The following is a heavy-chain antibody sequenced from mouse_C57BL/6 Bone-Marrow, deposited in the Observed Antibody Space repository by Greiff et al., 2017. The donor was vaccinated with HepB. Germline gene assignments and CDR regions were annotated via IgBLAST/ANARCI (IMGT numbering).Heavy chain of an antibody. D-gene: IGHD1-1*01. CDR3: ARGVLRDGYYAMDY. CDR1: GYTFTSYW. V-gene: IGHV1-69*01. Sequence: VQLQQPGAELVMPGASVKLSCKASGYTFTSYWMHWVKQRPGQGLEWIGEIDPSDSYTNYNQKFKGKSTLTVDKSSSTAYMQLSSLTSEDSAVYDFARGVLRDGYYAMDYWGQGTSVTVSS. J-gene: IGHJ4*01. CDR2: IDPSDSYT.